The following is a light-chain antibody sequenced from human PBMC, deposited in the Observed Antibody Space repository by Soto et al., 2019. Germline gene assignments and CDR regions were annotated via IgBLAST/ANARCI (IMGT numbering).Light chain of an antibody. J-gene: IGKJ4*01. CDR3: QQTSSFPLT. Sequence: DIQVTQSPSSVSASVGDRVTITCRASQGLVSWLAWYQQKPGKAPTLLIYAASSFQRGVPSRFSGSGSGTDFTLTISSRQPEDFATYYCQQTSSFPLTVGGGPKWRSN. CDR1: QGLVSW. CDR2: AAS. V-gene: IGKV1-12*01.